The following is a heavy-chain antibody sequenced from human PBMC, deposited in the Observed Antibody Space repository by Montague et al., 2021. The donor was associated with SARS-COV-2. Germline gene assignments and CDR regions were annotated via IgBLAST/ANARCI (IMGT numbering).Heavy chain of an antibody. CDR3: ARVRPRSYYYGSGTYTWGGYGMDV. D-gene: IGHD3-10*01. CDR2: IYSTGTT. V-gene: IGHV4-4*07. J-gene: IGHJ6*02. Sequence: SETLSLTCTVSVDSISSYSWAWIRQPAVKGLDSIGRIYSTGTTNYNPSLRSRVTMSVDTSKNQFSLQLSSVTAADTALYYCARVRPRSYYYGSGTYTWGGYGMDVWGHGTTVTVSS. CDR1: VDSISSYS.